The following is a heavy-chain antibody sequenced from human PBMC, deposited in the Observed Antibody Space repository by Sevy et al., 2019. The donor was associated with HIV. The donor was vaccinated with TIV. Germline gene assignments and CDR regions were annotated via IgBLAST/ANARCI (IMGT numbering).Heavy chain of an antibody. V-gene: IGHV3-21*01. CDR3: ARDRGEAVADY. J-gene: IGHJ4*02. CDR1: GFTFSSYS. D-gene: IGHD6-19*01. Sequence: GGSLRLSCAASGFTFSSYSMNWVRQAPGKGLEWVSSISSSSSYIYYADSVKGRFTISRDNAKNSLYLQMNSLRAEDTAVYYCARDRGEAVADYWCQGTLVTVSS. CDR2: ISSSSSYI.